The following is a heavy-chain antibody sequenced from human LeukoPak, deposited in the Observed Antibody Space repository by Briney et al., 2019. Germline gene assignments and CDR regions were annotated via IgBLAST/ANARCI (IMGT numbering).Heavy chain of an antibody. CDR3: AKESIVVVPAAIGRFDP. J-gene: IGHJ5*02. CDR2: ISGSGGST. V-gene: IGHV3-23*01. Sequence: LSGGSLRLSCAASGFTFSSYAMSWVRQAPGKGLEWVSAISGSGGSTYYADSVKGRFTISRDNSKNTLYLQMNSLRAEDTAVYYCAKESIVVVPAAIGRFDPWGQGTLVTVSS. D-gene: IGHD2-2*02. CDR1: GFTFSSYA.